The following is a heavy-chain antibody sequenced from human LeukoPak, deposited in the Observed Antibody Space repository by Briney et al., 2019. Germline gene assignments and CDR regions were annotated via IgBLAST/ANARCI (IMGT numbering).Heavy chain of an antibody. V-gene: IGHV1-2*02. J-gene: IGHJ1*01. Sequence: ASVKVSCKASGYTFTGYYMHWVRQAPGQGLEWMGWINPNSGGTNYAQKFQGRVTMTSDTSISTAYMELSRLRSDDTAVYYCARVVDSGSPSEYFQHWGQGTLVTVSS. CDR2: INPNSGGT. D-gene: IGHD1-26*01. CDR3: ARVVDSGSPSEYFQH. CDR1: GYTFTGYY.